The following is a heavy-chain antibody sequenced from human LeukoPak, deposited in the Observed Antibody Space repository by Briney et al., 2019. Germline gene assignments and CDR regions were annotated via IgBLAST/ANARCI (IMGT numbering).Heavy chain of an antibody. CDR3: ARRNYGDSDDVFDI. V-gene: IGHV4-34*01. CDR2: INHSGST. Sequence: PSETLSLTCAVYGGSFSGYYWSWIRQPPGKGLEWIGEINHSGSTNYNPSLKSRVTISADTSKNQFSLKLNSVTAADTAVYYCARRNYGDSDDVFDIWGQGTMVTVSS. D-gene: IGHD4-17*01. J-gene: IGHJ3*02. CDR1: GGSFSGYY.